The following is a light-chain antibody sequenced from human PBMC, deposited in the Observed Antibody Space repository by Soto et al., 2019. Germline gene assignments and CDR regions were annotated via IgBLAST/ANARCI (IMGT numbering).Light chain of an antibody. Sequence: EILMTQSPATLSVSPGETATLSCRASQSVSTKLAWYQQKPGQAPRLLINGASTRATGVPARFSGWGSGTEFTLTISSLQSEDFAVYYCQQYNNWPLTFGQGTKVDIK. V-gene: IGKV3-15*01. CDR2: GAS. J-gene: IGKJ1*01. CDR1: QSVSTK. CDR3: QQYNNWPLT.